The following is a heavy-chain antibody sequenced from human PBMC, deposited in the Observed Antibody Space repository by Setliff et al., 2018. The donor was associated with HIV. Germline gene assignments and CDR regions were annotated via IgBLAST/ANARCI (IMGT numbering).Heavy chain of an antibody. CDR1: GVSISSSSYY. CDR3: ARVSGPEGNYVAYNHYYMDV. D-gene: IGHD4-4*01. CDR2: IYYSGST. J-gene: IGHJ6*03. Sequence: SETLSLTCTVSGVSISSSSYYWGWIRQPPGKGLEWIGSIYYSGSTYYNPSLKSRVTISVDTSKNQFSLKLSSVTAADTAVYYCARVSGPEGNYVAYNHYYMDVWGKGTTVTV. V-gene: IGHV4-39*01.